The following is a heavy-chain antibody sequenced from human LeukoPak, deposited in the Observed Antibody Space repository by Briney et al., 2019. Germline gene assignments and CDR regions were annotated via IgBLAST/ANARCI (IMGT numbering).Heavy chain of an antibody. D-gene: IGHD5-12*01. V-gene: IGHV5-51*01. Sequence: GESLKISCKGSGYSFTSYWIGWVRQMPGKGLEWMGIIYPGDSDIRYSPSFRGHITISADNSITTAYLQWSSLKASDTAMYYCARHFGYRGYDGDYWGQGTLVTVSS. CDR3: ARHFGYRGYDGDY. CDR1: GYSFTSYW. CDR2: IYPGDSDI. J-gene: IGHJ4*02.